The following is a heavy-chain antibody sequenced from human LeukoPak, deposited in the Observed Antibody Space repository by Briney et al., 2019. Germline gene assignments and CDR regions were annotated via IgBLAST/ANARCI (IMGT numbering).Heavy chain of an antibody. Sequence: GGSLRLSYAASGFTVSSNYMSWVRQAPGKGLEWVSVIYSGGSTYYADSVKGRFTISRDNSKNTLYLQMNSLRAEDTAVYYCARWGGSWEYYFDYWGQGTLVTVSS. CDR2: IYSGGST. D-gene: IGHD1-26*01. V-gene: IGHV3-53*01. CDR1: GFTVSSNY. J-gene: IGHJ4*02. CDR3: ARWGGSWEYYFDY.